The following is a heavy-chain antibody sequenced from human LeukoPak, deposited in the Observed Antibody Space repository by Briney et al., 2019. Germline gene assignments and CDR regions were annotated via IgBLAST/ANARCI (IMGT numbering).Heavy chain of an antibody. Sequence: PGGSLRLSCAASGFTFSSYWMSWVRQAPGKGLEWVANIKQDGSEKLYVGSVKGRFTISRDNAKSSLYLQMNSLRAEDTAVYFCVRDIWAINYDIYTGTGYWGQGTLVTVSS. J-gene: IGHJ4*02. V-gene: IGHV3-7*01. CDR1: GFTFSSYW. CDR2: IKQDGSEK. D-gene: IGHD3-9*01. CDR3: VRDIWAINYDIYTGTGY.